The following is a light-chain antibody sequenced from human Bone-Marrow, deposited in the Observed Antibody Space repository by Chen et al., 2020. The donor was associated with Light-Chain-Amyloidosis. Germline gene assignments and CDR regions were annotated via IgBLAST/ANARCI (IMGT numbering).Light chain of an antibody. CDR3: QSYDDGLILYAV. J-gene: IGLJ2*01. V-gene: IGLV1-40*01. Sequence: SVLTHPPSVSGAPGQRVTIYCTGSSSNNRTGYEVHWYQQLPGTAPRLLIYSNTNRTSGLPVRFSGSVSDTAASLAISGLQAEDEAYYYCQSYDDGLILYAVFGGGTKLTVL. CDR1: SSNNRTGYE. CDR2: SNT.